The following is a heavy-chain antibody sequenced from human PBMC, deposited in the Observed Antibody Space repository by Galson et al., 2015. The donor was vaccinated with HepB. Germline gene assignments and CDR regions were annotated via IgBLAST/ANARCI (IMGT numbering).Heavy chain of an antibody. J-gene: IGHJ4*02. D-gene: IGHD6-13*01. CDR3: AREAHIAAPACLDS. CDR2: IWSDGSNQ. V-gene: IGHV3-33*01. CDR1: GFTFNTNG. Sequence: SLRLSCAASGFTFNTNGMHWVRQAPGKGLEWVALIWSDGSNQYYADSVQGRFTISRDNSRNTLYLQMNSLRAEDTALYYCAREAHIAAPACLDSWGQGTLVTVSS.